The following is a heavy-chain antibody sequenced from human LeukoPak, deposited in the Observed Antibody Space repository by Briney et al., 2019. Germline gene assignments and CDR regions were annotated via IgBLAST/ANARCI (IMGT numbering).Heavy chain of an antibody. CDR3: ASGTYDYGDYAIDY. D-gene: IGHD4-17*01. Sequence: PSETLSLTCTVSGGSISSSSYYWGWIRQPPGKGLEWIVSIYYSGSTYYNPSLKSRVTISVDTSKNQFSLKLSSVTAADTAVYYCASGTYDYGDYAIDYWGQGTLVTVSS. V-gene: IGHV4-39*01. J-gene: IGHJ4*02. CDR2: IYYSGST. CDR1: GGSISSSSYY.